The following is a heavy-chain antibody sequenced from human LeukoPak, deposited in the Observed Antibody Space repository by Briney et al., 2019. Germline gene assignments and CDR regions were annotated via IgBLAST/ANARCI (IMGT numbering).Heavy chain of an antibody. V-gene: IGHV5-51*01. CDR2: IYPGDSDT. D-gene: IGHD3-10*01. CDR1: GYSFTGYW. CDR3: ARSDQLKWFGDPRRPYYYGMDV. J-gene: IGHJ6*02. Sequence: GESLKISCKASGYSFTGYWIGWVRQMPGKGLEWMGIIYPGDSDTRYSPSFQGQVTISADKSFSTAYLQWNSLKASDTAIYYCARSDQLKWFGDPRRPYYYGMDVWGQGTTVTVSS.